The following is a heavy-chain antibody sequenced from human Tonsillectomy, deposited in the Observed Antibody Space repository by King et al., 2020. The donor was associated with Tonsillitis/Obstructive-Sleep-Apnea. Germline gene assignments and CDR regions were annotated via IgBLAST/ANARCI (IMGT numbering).Heavy chain of an antibody. CDR1: GFTFSSYA. V-gene: IGHV3-30*04. D-gene: IGHD2-2*01. J-gene: IGHJ5*02. Sequence: AQLVQSGGGVVQPGRSLRLSCAASGFTFSSYAMHWVRQAPGKGLEWVAVISYDGSNKYYADSVKGRFTISRDNSKNTLYLQMNSLRAEDTAVYYCARDWGYCNSTSFSNWFDPWGQGTLVTVSS. CDR2: ISYDGSNK. CDR3: ARDWGYCNSTSFSNWFDP.